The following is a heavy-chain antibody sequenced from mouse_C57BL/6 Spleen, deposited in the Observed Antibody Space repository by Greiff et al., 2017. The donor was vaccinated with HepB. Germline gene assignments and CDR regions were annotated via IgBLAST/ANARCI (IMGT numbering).Heavy chain of an antibody. CDR1: GYAFSSSW. Sequence: QVQLQQSGPELVKPGASVKISCKASGYAFSSSWMNWVKQRPGKGLEWIGRIYPGDGDTNYNGKFKGKATLTADKSSSTAYMQLSSLTSEDSAVYFCAREGKFAYWGQGTLVTVSA. J-gene: IGHJ3*01. CDR3: AREGKFAY. V-gene: IGHV1-82*01. CDR2: IYPGDGDT.